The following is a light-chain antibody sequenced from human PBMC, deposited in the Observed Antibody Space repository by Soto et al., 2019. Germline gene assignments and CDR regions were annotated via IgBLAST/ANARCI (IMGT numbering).Light chain of an antibody. CDR2: AAS. CDR3: KQYYSSTWT. V-gene: IGKV1-8*01. J-gene: IGKJ1*01. Sequence: AIRMTQSPSSLSASTGDRVTITCRASQGISSYLAWYQQKPGKAPKLLIYAASTLQSGVPSRFSGSGSGTDFTLTIRCLQSEDFATYYCKQYYSSTWTFGQGTKVDIK. CDR1: QGISSY.